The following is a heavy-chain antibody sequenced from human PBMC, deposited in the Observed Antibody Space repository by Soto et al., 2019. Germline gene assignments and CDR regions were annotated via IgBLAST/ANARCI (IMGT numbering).Heavy chain of an antibody. CDR1: GFTFSAYA. CDR2: IPGGGGAT. J-gene: IGHJ2*01. V-gene: IGHV3-23*01. D-gene: IGHD1-1*01. CDR3: AKFEGPPLEYWYLDF. Sequence: EVQLLESGGGSVQPGVSLRLSCAASGFTFSAYAMGWVRQAPGKGLEWVSTIPGGGGATHYADSVKGRFTSSRDDSKNTLYAQLNSLRAQDTALYYCAKFEGPPLEYWYLDFWGRGTLVTVPS.